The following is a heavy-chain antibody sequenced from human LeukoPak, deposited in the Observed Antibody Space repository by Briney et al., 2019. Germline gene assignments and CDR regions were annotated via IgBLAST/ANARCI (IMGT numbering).Heavy chain of an antibody. J-gene: IGHJ6*03. CDR3: ARTKWLLGTVDYYYMDV. Sequence: SETLSLTCTVSGGSISSYYWSWIRQPPGKGLEWIGYIYYSGSTNYNPSLKSRVTISVDTSKNQFSLKLSSVTAADTAVYYCARTKWLLGTVDYYYMDVWGKGTTVTVSS. D-gene: IGHD3-22*01. CDR1: GGSISSYY. CDR2: IYYSGST. V-gene: IGHV4-59*01.